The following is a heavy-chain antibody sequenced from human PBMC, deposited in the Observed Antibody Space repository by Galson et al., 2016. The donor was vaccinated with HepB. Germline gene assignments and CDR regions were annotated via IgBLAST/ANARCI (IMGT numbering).Heavy chain of an antibody. CDR1: GYTFTSFD. Sequence: SVKVSCKASGYTFTSFDINWVRQAPGQGLEWMGWMSPTSGNTGYARKFQDRVTMTRNTSILTAFLELTSLRSDDTAVYYCARSAVSGSYRGDYSDNWGRGTLVTVSS. CDR3: ARSAVSGSYRGDYSDN. CDR2: MSPTSGNT. J-gene: IGHJ4*02. V-gene: IGHV1-8*01. D-gene: IGHD6-19*01.